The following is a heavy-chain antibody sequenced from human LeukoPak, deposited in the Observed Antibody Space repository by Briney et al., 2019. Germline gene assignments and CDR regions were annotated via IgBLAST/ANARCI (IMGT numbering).Heavy chain of an antibody. Sequence: GGSLRLSCAASGFTFSAHWMNWVRQAPGKGPVWVAHINPDGGDTYYADTVKGRFTISRDNAGNTLYLQMDSLRAEDMAAYYCVRDGLGTAPYDYWGQGILVTVSS. CDR1: GFTFSAHW. D-gene: IGHD3/OR15-3a*01. V-gene: IGHV3-74*01. CDR3: VRDGLGTAPYDY. CDR2: INPDGGDT. J-gene: IGHJ4*02.